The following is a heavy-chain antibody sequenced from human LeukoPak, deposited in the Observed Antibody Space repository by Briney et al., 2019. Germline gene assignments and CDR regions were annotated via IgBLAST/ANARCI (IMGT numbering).Heavy chain of an antibody. D-gene: IGHD3-22*01. Sequence: PGGSLRLSCAASGFTFSSSAMSWVRQAPGTGLEWVSSIPGSGGATYYADSVRGRFSISRDSSKNTVYLQMNSLRDEDTAVYYCARARPWDSSRSYYFGMDVWGHGTTVTVSS. CDR2: IPGSGGAT. V-gene: IGHV3-23*01. CDR3: ARARPWDSSRSYYFGMDV. J-gene: IGHJ6*02. CDR1: GFTFSSSA.